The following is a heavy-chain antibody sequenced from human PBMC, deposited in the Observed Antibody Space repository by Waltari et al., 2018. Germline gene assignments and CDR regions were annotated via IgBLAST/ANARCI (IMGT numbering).Heavy chain of an antibody. D-gene: IGHD5-12*01. Sequence: QVQLVQSGAEVKKPGASVKVSCQASGYTFTTFSMHWVRQAPGQRLEWMGWINVGNGDRKYSQNFQGRVTFTRDTSANTAYMELSSLRSEDTAVYYCTRGIKRGYSSGPENFDYWGQGTLVTVSS. V-gene: IGHV1-3*01. CDR2: INVGNGDR. CDR1: GYTFTTFS. CDR3: TRGIKRGYSSGPENFDY. J-gene: IGHJ4*02.